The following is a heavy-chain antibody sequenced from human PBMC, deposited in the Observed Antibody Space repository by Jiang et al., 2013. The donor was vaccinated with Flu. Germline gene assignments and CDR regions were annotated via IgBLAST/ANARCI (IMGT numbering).Heavy chain of an antibody. V-gene: IGHV4-61*02. Sequence: GPGLVKPSQTLSLTCTVSGGSISSGSYYWSWIRQPAGKGLEWIGRIYTSGSTNYNPSLKSRVTISVDTSKNQFSLKLSSVTAADTAVYYCARVPDILTGFSQEDAFDIWGQGTMVTVSS. CDR3: ARVPDILTGFSQEDAFDI. CDR1: GGSISSGSYY. CDR2: IYTSGST. J-gene: IGHJ3*02. D-gene: IGHD3-9*01.